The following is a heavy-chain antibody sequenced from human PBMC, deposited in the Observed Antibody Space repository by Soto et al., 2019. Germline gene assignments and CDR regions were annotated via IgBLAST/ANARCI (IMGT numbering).Heavy chain of an antibody. CDR3: AKDTQTKSAYLYYLDS. D-gene: IGHD1-7*01. V-gene: IGHV3-9*01. J-gene: IGHJ4*02. CDR2: ISWNSDRI. CDR1: GFTVSSNY. Sequence: SGFTVSSNYMHWVRQAPGKGLEWVSGISWNSDRIGYADSVMGRFTISRDNAKNSLYLQMNSLRPEDTAFYYCAKDTQTKSAYLYYLDSWGQGALVTVSS.